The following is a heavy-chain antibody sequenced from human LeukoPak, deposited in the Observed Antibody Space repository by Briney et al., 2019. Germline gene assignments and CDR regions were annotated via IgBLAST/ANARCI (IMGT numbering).Heavy chain of an antibody. Sequence: ASVKVSCKASGYTFTGYYLHWVRQAPGQGLEWMGWINPISGVTGSAQKFQGRVTMTRDKSISTVHMELSRLTSDDTAIYFCARVGSSGWYHWFDPWGQGTLVTVSS. D-gene: IGHD6-19*01. J-gene: IGHJ5*02. CDR1: GYTFTGYY. V-gene: IGHV1-2*02. CDR3: ARVGSSGWYHWFDP. CDR2: INPISGVT.